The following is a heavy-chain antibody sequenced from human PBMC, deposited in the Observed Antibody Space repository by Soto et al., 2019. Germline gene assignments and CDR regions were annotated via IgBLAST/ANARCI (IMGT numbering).Heavy chain of an antibody. CDR1: GFTFSSYG. V-gene: IGHV3-30*18. CDR3: AKDKRDGYNHGLFDY. CDR2: ISYDGSNK. Sequence: PGGSLRLSCAASGFTFSSYGRHWFRQAPCKGLEWVAVISYDGSNKYYADSVKGRFTISRDNSKNTLYLQMNSLRAEDTAVYYCAKDKRDGYNHGLFDYWGQGTLVTVSS. J-gene: IGHJ4*02. D-gene: IGHD5-12*01.